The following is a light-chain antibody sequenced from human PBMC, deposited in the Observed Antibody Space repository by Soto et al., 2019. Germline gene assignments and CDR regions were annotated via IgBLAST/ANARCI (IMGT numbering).Light chain of an antibody. CDR1: QSVSSSQ. CDR3: QQYATSPHT. Sequence: EIVLTQSPVTLSLSPGESATLSCRASQSVSSSQVAWYQQKPGQAPRLLIYGASSRATGIPDRFSGVGSETDFTLTINRLEPGDFAVYYCQQYATSPHTFGQGAKLEIK. J-gene: IGKJ2*01. V-gene: IGKV3-20*01. CDR2: GAS.